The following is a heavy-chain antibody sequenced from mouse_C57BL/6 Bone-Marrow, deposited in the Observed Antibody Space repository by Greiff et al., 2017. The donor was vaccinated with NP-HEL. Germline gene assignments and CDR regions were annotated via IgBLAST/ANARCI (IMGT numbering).Heavy chain of an antibody. V-gene: IGHV1-76*01. D-gene: IGHD1-1*01. CDR1: GYTFTDYY. Sequence: VQLKQSGAELVRPGASVKLSCKASGYTFTDYYINWVKQRPGQGLEWIARIYPGSGNTYYNEKFKGKATLTAEKSSSTAYMQLSSLTSEDSAVYFCAREGYYGSSPWFAYWGQGTLVTVSA. J-gene: IGHJ3*01. CDR3: AREGYYGSSPWFAY. CDR2: IYPGSGNT.